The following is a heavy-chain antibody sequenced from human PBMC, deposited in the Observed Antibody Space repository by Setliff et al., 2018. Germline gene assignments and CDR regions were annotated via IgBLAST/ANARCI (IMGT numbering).Heavy chain of an antibody. Sequence: PGESLKISCKDSASTFSNCWIVWVRQMPGKGLEWMGMIYPDDSDTKYHPSFQGQVTISADKSISTAYLQWSSLKASDTAMYYCARQGYCSSTSCYRYYYYYGMDVWGQGTTVTVSS. CDR2: IYPDDSDT. J-gene: IGHJ6*02. V-gene: IGHV5-51*01. CDR1: ASTFSNCW. D-gene: IGHD2-2*01. CDR3: ARQGYCSSTSCYRYYYYYGMDV.